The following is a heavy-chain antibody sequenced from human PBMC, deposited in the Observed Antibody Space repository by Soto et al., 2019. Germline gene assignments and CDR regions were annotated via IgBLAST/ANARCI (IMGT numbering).Heavy chain of an antibody. CDR1: GGSFSGYY. D-gene: IGHD5-12*01. CDR3: VLLGYSGYDF. Sequence: SETLSLTCAVYGGSFSGYYWSWIRQPPGKGLEWIGEINHSGSTNYNPSLKSRVTISVDTSKNQFSLKLSSVTAADTAVYYCVLLGYSGYDFGGQGTLVTVSS. CDR2: INHSGST. V-gene: IGHV4-34*01. J-gene: IGHJ4*02.